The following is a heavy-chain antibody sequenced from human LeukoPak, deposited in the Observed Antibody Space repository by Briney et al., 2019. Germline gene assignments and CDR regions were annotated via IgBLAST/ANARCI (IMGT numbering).Heavy chain of an antibody. Sequence: GGSLRLSCAASGFTFTTYWMHWVRQAPGKGLVWVSHINSDGSITSYADSVKGRFTISRDNAKNTLYLQMNSLRAEDTAVYYCAKAFGWELTDSVDYWGQGTLVTVS. V-gene: IGHV3-74*01. D-gene: IGHD1-26*01. CDR1: GFTFTTYW. CDR2: INSDGSIT. CDR3: AKAFGWELTDSVDY. J-gene: IGHJ4*02.